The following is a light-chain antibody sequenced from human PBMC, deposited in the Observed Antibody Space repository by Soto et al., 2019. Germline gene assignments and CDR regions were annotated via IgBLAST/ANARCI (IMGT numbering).Light chain of an antibody. V-gene: IGLV2-8*01. J-gene: IGLJ1*01. CDR3: SAYAGSTHV. Sequence: QSALTQPPSASGSPGQSVTISCTGTSSDVGGYNYVSWHQQHPGKAPKLIIYEVSKRPSGVPDRFSGSKSGNTASLTVSGLQAEDESYYYCSAYAGSTHVFGTGTKLTVL. CDR2: EVS. CDR1: SSDVGGYNY.